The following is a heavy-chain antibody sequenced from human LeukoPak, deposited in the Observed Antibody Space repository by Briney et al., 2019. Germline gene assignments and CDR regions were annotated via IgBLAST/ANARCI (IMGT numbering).Heavy chain of an antibody. CDR3: ARGVPEYYDFWSGYFYYFDY. Sequence: SETLSLTCTVSGGSISSYYWSWIRQPPGKGLEWIGYIYYSGSTNYNPSLKSRVTISVDTSKNQFSLKLTSVTAADTAVYYCARGVPEYYDFWSGYFYYFDYWGQGTLVTVSS. CDR1: GGSISSYY. V-gene: IGHV4-59*01. CDR2: IYYSGST. D-gene: IGHD3-3*01. J-gene: IGHJ4*02.